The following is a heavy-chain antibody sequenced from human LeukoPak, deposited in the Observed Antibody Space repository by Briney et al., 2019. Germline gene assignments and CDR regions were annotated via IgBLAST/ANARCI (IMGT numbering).Heavy chain of an antibody. V-gene: IGHV4-34*01. CDR1: GGSLSGYY. Sequence: SSETLSLTCAVSGGSLSGYYWTWIRQPPGKGLEWIGEINHSGSTNYNPSLKSRVTISVDTSKNQFSLKLSSVTAADTAVYYCARAYYYGSGRFFDYWGQGTLVTVSS. J-gene: IGHJ4*02. CDR2: INHSGST. CDR3: ARAYYYGSGRFFDY. D-gene: IGHD3-10*01.